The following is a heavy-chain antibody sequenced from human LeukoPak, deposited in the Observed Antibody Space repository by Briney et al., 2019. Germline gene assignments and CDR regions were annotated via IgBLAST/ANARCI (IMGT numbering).Heavy chain of an antibody. J-gene: IGHJ4*02. CDR1: GGTFSSYA. D-gene: IGHD5-18*01. Sequence: SVKVSCKASGGTFSSYAISWVRQAPGQGLEWMGGIIPIFGTANYAQKFQGRVTITADESTSTAYMELSSLRSEDTAVNYCARRGTARGYSYGYFDYWGQGTLVTVSS. V-gene: IGHV1-69*13. CDR2: IIPIFGTA. CDR3: ARRGTARGYSYGYFDY.